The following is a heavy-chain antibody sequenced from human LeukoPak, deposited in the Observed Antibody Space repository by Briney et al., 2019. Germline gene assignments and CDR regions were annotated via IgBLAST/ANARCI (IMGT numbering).Heavy chain of an antibody. D-gene: IGHD2-15*01. CDR3: ARDEDDSLDY. J-gene: IGHJ4*02. V-gene: IGHV1-18*01. CDR1: GYTFTSYA. CDR2: ISAYNGNT. Sequence: ASVKVSCKSSGYTFTSYAMNWVRQAPGQGLEWMGWISAYNGNTNYAQKLQGRVTMTTDTSTSTAYMELRSLRSDDTAVYYCARDEDDSLDYWGQGTLVTVSS.